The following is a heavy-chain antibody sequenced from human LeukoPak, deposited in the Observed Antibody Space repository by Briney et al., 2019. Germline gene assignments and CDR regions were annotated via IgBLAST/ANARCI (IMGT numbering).Heavy chain of an antibody. D-gene: IGHD1-1*01. CDR2: INPSGGST. V-gene: IGHV1-46*01. J-gene: IGHJ5*02. Sequence: VSXXXXGYTXXSYYMHWVRQAPGQGLEWMGIINPSGGSTSYAQKFQGRVIMTRDTSTSTVYMELSSLRSEDTAVYYCARTSNSPGWFDPWGQGTLVTVSS. CDR3: ARTSNSPGWFDP. CDR1: GYTXXSYY.